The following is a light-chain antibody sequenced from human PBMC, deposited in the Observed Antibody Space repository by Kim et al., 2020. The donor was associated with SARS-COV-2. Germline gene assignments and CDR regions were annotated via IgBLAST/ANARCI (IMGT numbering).Light chain of an antibody. CDR1: SSDVGGYNY. CDR3: SSYAGSNTHYV. J-gene: IGLJ1*01. CDR2: EVS. V-gene: IGLV2-8*01. Sequence: QSALTQPLSASGSPGQSVTISCTGTSSDVGGYNYVSWYQQHPGKAPKLMIYEVSKRPSGVPDRFSGSKSGNTASLTVSGLQAEDEADYYCSSYAGSNTHYVFGTGTKVTVL.